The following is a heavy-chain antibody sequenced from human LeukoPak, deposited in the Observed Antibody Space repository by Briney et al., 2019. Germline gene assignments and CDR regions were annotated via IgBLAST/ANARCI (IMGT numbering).Heavy chain of an antibody. V-gene: IGHV1-46*01. CDR2: INPSGGST. D-gene: IGHD3-22*01. J-gene: IGHJ6*02. CDR1: GYTFTSYY. Sequence: ASVKVSCKASGYTFTSYYMHWVRQAPGQGLEWMGIINPSGGSTSYAQKFQGRVTMTRDTSTSTVYMELSSLRSEDTAVYYCARERRDYYDSSGYGVDVWGQGTTVTVSS. CDR3: ARERRDYYDSSGYGVDV.